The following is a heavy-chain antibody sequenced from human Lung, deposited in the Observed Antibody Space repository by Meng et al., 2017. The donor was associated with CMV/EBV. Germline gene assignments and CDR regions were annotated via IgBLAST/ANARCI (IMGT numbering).Heavy chain of an antibody. CDR2: VYYSGST. D-gene: IGHD6-13*01. Sequence: SXTLSLXCTVSGGSVSSGSYYWSWIRQPPGKGLEWIGYVYYSGSTNYNPSLKSRVTISLDPSKNQFSLRMSSVTAADTAVYFCARFLDSWFYFDSWGQGTXVTVSS. CDR3: ARFLDSWFYFDS. J-gene: IGHJ4*02. CDR1: GGSVSSGSYY. V-gene: IGHV4-61*01.